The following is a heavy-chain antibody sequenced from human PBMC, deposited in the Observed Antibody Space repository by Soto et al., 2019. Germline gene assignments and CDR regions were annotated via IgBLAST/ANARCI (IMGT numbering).Heavy chain of an antibody. J-gene: IGHJ4*02. CDR3: ASETGPRSRGWYYYFDF. CDR2: ISGSGGTI. D-gene: IGHD6-19*01. Sequence: EVQLVESGGGMVQPGGSLRVSCAASGFTLSSYSMHWVRQAPGKGLEWVSYISGSGGTIYYADSVKGRFAISRDNAKNSRSVQMHSLRDDDTAVYVCASETGPRSRGWYYYFDFWGQGTRVTVSS. V-gene: IGHV3-48*02. CDR1: GFTLSSYS.